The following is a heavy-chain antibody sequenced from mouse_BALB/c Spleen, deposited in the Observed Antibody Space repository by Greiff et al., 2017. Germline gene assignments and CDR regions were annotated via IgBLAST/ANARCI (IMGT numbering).Heavy chain of an antibody. D-gene: IGHD1-1*01. CDR3: ARGSGSGYFDV. CDR1: GFNINDTY. CDR2: IDPANGNT. Sequence: DVKLQESGAELVKPGASVTLSCTASGFNINDTYMHWVKQRPEQGLEWIGRIDPANGNTKYDPKFQGKATITADTSSNTAYLQLSSLTSEDTAVYYCARGSGSGYFDVWGAGTTVTVSS. J-gene: IGHJ1*01. V-gene: IGHV14-3*02.